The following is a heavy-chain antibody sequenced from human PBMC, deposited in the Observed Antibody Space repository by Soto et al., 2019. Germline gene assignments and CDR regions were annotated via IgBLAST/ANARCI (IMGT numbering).Heavy chain of an antibody. V-gene: IGHV4-39*01. Sequence: LSLTCTVSGGSISSSSYYWGWIRQPPGKGLEWIGSIYYSGSTYYNPSLKSRVTISVDTSKNQFSLKLSSVTAADTAVYYCAIRDITMVRGVNFDYWGQGTLVTVSS. D-gene: IGHD3-10*01. CDR1: GGSISSSSYY. CDR2: IYYSGST. CDR3: AIRDITMVRGVNFDY. J-gene: IGHJ4*02.